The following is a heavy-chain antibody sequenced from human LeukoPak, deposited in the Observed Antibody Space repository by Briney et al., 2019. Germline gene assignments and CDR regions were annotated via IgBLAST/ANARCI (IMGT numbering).Heavy chain of an antibody. CDR1: GYTFSGYY. Sequence: ASVKVSCKSSGYTFSGYYIHWVRQPPGQGLEWMGWINTNSGGTKYAQRFQGRVAMTRDTSISTAYMEVSRLRSDDTAVYFCASSRFLEWLYLLDYWGQGTLVTVSS. CDR2: INTNSGGT. V-gene: IGHV1-2*02. D-gene: IGHD3-3*01. J-gene: IGHJ4*02. CDR3: ASSRFLEWLYLLDY.